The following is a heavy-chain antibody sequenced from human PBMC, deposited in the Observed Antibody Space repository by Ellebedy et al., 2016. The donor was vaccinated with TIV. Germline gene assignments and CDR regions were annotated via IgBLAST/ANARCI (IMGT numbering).Heavy chain of an antibody. CDR2: ISAYTGDT. CDR1: GYTLRSYG. J-gene: IGHJ4*02. D-gene: IGHD3-10*01. V-gene: IGHV1-18*01. Sequence: ASVKVSCKASGYTLRSYGISWVRQAPGQGLEWVGWISAYTGDTDYAQNFQGRVTMTTDTSAIIAYMELRSLRSDETAVYYCARDMVQGMVAKYVWFDYWGQGTQVTVSS. CDR3: ARDMVQGMVAKYVWFDY.